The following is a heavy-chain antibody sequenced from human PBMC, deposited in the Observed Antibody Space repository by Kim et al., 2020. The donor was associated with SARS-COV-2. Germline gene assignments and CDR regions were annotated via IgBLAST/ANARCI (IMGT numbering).Heavy chain of an antibody. J-gene: IGHJ4*02. Sequence: ANYAQKVQGRVTITADESTSTAYMELSSLRSEDTAVYYCATRRLGYNSDYWGQGTLVTVSS. D-gene: IGHD5-12*01. CDR3: ATRRLGYNSDY. CDR2: A. V-gene: IGHV1-69*01.